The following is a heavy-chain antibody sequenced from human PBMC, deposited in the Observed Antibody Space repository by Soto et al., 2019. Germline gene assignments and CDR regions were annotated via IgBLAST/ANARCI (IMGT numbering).Heavy chain of an antibody. CDR1: GGSINNGDYY. Sequence: PSETLSLTCTVSGGSINNGDYYWSWIRQPPEKGLEWIGYIYYSGSTYYNPSLKSRVTISVDTSMNQFSLNLNSVTAADTAVYYCARVPSPWGQGTLVTVSS. CDR3: ARVPSP. J-gene: IGHJ5*02. CDR2: IYYSGST. V-gene: IGHV4-30-4*01.